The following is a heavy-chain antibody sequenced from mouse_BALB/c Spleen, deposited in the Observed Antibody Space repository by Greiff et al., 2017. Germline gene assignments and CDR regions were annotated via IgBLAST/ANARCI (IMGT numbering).Heavy chain of an antibody. J-gene: IGHJ4*01. CDR1: GFTFSSYA. V-gene: IGHV5-6-5*01. CDR2: ISSGGST. CDR3: ARRYGLLYAMDY. Sequence: EVQVVESGGGLVKPGGSLKLSCAASGFTFSSYAMSWVRQTPEKRLEWVASISSGGSTYYPDSVKGRFTISRDNARNILYLQMSSLRSEDTAMYYCARRYGLLYAMDYWGQGTSVTVSS. D-gene: IGHD2-14*01.